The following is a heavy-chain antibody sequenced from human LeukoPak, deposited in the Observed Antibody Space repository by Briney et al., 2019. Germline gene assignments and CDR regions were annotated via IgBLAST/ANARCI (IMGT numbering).Heavy chain of an antibody. CDR2: ISTGSRYI. CDR3: ARRRAVAGSYWFDP. V-gene: IGHV3-21*01. J-gene: IGHJ5*02. CDR1: GFTFSTYD. Sequence: GGSLRLSCAASGFTFSTYDMNWVRQAPGQGLEWVSSISTGSRYIYYADSVKGRFTISRDNAKNSLYLQMNSLRAEDTAVYYCARRRAVAGSYWFDPWGQGTLVTVSS. D-gene: IGHD6-19*01.